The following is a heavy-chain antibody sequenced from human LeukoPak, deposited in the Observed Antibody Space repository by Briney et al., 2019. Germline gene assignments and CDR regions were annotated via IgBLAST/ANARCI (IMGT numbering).Heavy chain of an antibody. CDR3: ARDQWLDDYYYYYGMDV. D-gene: IGHD6-19*01. CDR2: IYYSGST. Sequence: SETLSLTCTVSGGSISSYYWSWIRQPPGEGLEWIGYIYYSGSTNYNPSLKSRVTISVDTSKNQFSLKLSSVTAADTAVYYCARDQWLDDYYYYYGMDVWGQGTTVTVSS. CDR1: GGSISSYY. J-gene: IGHJ6*02. V-gene: IGHV4-59*01.